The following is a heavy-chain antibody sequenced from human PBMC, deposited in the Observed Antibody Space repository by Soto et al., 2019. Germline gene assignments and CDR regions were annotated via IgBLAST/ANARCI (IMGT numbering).Heavy chain of an antibody. V-gene: IGHV4-59*01. CDR2: IYYSGST. CDR3: ARVDDSYGHNYYYGMDV. J-gene: IGHJ6*02. CDR1: GGSISSYY. D-gene: IGHD5-18*01. Sequence: SETLSLTCTVSGGSISSYYWSWIRQPPGKGLEWIGYIYYSGSTNYNPSLKSRVTISVDTSKNQFSLKLSSVTAADTAVYYCARVDDSYGHNYYYGMDVWGQGTTVTVSS.